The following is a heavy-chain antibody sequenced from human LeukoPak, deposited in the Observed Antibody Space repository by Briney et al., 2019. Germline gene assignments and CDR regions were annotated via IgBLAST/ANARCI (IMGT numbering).Heavy chain of an antibody. CDR1: GFTFSNYW. CDR2: INSDGSST. D-gene: IGHD6-13*01. J-gene: IGHJ5*02. Sequence: GGSLRLSCSASGFTFSNYWMHWVRQAPGKGLVWVSRINSDGSSTSYAESVKGRFTISRDNAKNTLYLQMNSLRAEDTAVYYCARDGSSWSNWFDPWGQGTLVTVSS. V-gene: IGHV3-74*01. CDR3: ARDGSSWSNWFDP.